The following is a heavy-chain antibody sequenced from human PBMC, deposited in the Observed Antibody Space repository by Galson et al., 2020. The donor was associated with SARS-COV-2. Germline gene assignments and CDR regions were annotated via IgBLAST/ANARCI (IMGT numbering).Heavy chain of an antibody. CDR2: IYSEGSST. J-gene: IGHJ4*02. V-gene: IGHV3-74*01. CDR1: GFTFSSYW. D-gene: IGHD3-3*01. Sequence: GGSLRLSCAASGFTFSSYWMHWVRQAPGKGLVWVSRIYSEGSSTSYADSVKGRFTISRDNSKNTLYLQMNSLRAEDTAVYYCAREYYDFWSGFRGTDYWGQGTLVTVSS. CDR3: AREYYDFWSGFRGTDY.